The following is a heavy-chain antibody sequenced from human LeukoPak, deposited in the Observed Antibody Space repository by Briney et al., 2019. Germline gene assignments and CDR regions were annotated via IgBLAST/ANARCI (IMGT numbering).Heavy chain of an antibody. CDR1: GFPFSNSW. V-gene: IGHV3-7*03. CDR2: IKKDGSGI. Sequence: PGGSLRLSCAVSGFPFSNSWMYWVRQAPGKGREGVANIKKDGSGISYVDSVKGRFIISRDNARNSLYLQMNSLRVEDTAVYFCAGGRSMEVWGKGTAVTVSS. J-gene: IGHJ6*04. CDR3: AGGRSMEV.